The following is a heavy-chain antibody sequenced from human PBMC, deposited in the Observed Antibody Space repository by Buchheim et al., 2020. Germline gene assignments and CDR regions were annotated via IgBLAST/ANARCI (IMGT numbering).Heavy chain of an antibody. J-gene: IGHJ4*02. CDR2: ISAYNGNT. CDR3: ARDMSDIVVVPAAIDYFDY. V-gene: IGHV1-18*01. CDR1: GGTFSSYA. D-gene: IGHD2-2*01. Sequence: QVQLVQSGAEVKKPGSSVKVSCKASGGTFSSYAISWVRQAPGQGLEWMGWISAYNGNTNYAQKIQGRVTMTTDTSTSTAYMELRSLRSDDTAVYYCARDMSDIVVVPAAIDYFDYWGQGTL.